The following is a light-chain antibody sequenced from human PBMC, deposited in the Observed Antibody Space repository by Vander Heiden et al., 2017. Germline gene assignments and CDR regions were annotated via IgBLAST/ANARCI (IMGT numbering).Light chain of an antibody. V-gene: IGKV1-5*01. Sequence: IQMIQPLPTLSAPAGDTVTTACRASNIISNTLAWYQQKPGKDPKLLIYDASSLESGVPSRFSGSGSGTEFTLSVSSLQPDDFATYYCQQDDSYPLTFGGGTKVEIK. J-gene: IGKJ4*01. CDR2: DAS. CDR3: QQDDSYPLT. CDR1: NIISNT.